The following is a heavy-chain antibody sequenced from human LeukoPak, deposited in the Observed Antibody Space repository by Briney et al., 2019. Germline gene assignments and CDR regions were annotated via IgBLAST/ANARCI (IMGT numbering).Heavy chain of an antibody. V-gene: IGHV4-34*01. CDR3: ARHGTRRYIGYCSSTSCYTKPHNWFDP. J-gene: IGHJ5*02. CDR1: GGSFSGYY. Sequence: SETLSLTCAVYGGSFSGYYWSWIRQPPGKGLEWIGEINHSGSTNYNPSLKSRVTISVDTSKNQFSLKLSSVTAADTAVYYCARHGTRRYIGYCSSTSCYTKPHNWFDPWGQGTLVTVSS. CDR2: INHSGST. D-gene: IGHD2-2*02.